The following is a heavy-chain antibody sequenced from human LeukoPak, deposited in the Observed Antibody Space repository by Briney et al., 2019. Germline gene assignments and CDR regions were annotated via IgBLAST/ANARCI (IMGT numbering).Heavy chain of an antibody. D-gene: IGHD2-8*01. CDR1: GFSFSGYG. CDR2: IQHDGSNQ. CDR3: AKDRCSNGIGCYYYYMDV. J-gene: IGHJ6*04. Sequence: GWSLRLSCAAPGFSFSGYGMHWVRQAPGKGLEWMAYIQHDGSNQQYADSVKGRFSISRDSSKNILYLQMNSLRAEDTAVYYCAKDRCSNGIGCYYYYMDVWGKGTTVTISS. V-gene: IGHV3-30*02.